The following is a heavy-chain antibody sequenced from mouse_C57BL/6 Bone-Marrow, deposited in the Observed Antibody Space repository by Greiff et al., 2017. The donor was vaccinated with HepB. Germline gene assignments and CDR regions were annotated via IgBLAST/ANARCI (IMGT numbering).Heavy chain of an antibody. V-gene: IGHV5-6*01. D-gene: IGHD2-12*01. Sequence: EVQLVESGGDLVKPGGSLKLSCAASGFTFSSYGMSWVRQTPDKRLEWVATISSGGSYTYYPDSVKGRFTISRDNAKNTLYLQMSSLKSEDTAMYYCARPRYFRALAYWGQGTLVTVSA. CDR3: ARPRYFRALAY. CDR1: GFTFSSYG. CDR2: ISSGGSYT. J-gene: IGHJ3*01.